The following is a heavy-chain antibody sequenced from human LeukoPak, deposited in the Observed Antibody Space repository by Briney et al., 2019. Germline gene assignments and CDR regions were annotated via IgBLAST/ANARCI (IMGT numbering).Heavy chain of an antibody. Sequence: GGSLRLSCAASGFTFDDYGMSWVRQAPGKGPEWVAFIRYDGSNTYYADSVKGRFTISRDNSKNTLYLQMKSLKVEDTSVYYCARVEATYYYGSATPYSPYWGQGSLVTVSS. CDR1: GFTFDDYG. CDR2: IRYDGSNT. J-gene: IGHJ4*02. CDR3: ARVEATYYYGSATPYSPY. D-gene: IGHD3-10*01. V-gene: IGHV3-30*02.